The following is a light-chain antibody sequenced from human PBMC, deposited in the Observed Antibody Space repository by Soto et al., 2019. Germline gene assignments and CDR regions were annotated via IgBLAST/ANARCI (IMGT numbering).Light chain of an antibody. V-gene: IGKV3-11*01. J-gene: IGKJ4*01. CDR3: QQYHDWPPLT. CDR2: DAS. Sequence: EVVLTQSPATLSLSPGEKATLSCRASQDINTYLGWYQQKPGQPPRLLIYDASNRASGIPARFSGGGSGTDFTLTIDTLEPEDFAVYYCQQYHDWPPLTFGGGTKVGIK. CDR1: QDINTY.